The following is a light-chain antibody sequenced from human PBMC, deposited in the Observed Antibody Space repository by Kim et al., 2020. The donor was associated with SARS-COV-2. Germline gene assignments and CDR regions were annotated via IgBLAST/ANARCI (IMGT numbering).Light chain of an antibody. J-gene: IGLJ2*01. CDR2: RND. V-gene: IGLV1-47*01. CDR1: SSDIGSHY. CDR3: VANDDRLNGIL. Sequence: QSVLTQPPSASGTPGQTVTISCSGSSSDIGSHYVYWYQQLPGTAPKLLIYRNDQRPSGVPDRFSGSKSGTSASLAISGLRSADEGDYYCVANDDRLNGILFGGGTQLTVL.